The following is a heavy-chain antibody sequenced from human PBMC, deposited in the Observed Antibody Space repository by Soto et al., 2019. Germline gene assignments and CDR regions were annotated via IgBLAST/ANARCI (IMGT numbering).Heavy chain of an antibody. CDR2: IYYSGST. CDR3: ARARNLLTGYYKGGFYYFDF. D-gene: IGHD3-9*01. J-gene: IGHJ4*02. Sequence: SETLSLTCTVSGGSISSSSYYWGWIRQPPGKGLEWIGSIYYSGSTYYNPSLKSRVTISVDTSKNQFSLKLSSVTAADTAVYYCARARNLLTGYYKGGFYYFDFWGQGTLVTVSS. V-gene: IGHV4-39*01. CDR1: GGSISSSSYY.